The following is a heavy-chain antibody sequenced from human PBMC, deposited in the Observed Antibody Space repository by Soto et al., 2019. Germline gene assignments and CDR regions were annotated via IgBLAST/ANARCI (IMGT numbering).Heavy chain of an antibody. CDR1: GGSISSGDYY. Sequence: PSETLSLTCSVSGGSISSGDYYWSWIRQPPGKGLEWIGYMFYTGTTYYNPSLKSRVAISVDTSKNQFSLKLRSVTAADTAVYHCARVVGFCSSPSCRGRNWFDPWGQGTLVTVSS. V-gene: IGHV4-30-4*01. J-gene: IGHJ5*02. CDR3: ARVVGFCSSPSCRGRNWFDP. CDR2: MFYTGTT. D-gene: IGHD2-2*01.